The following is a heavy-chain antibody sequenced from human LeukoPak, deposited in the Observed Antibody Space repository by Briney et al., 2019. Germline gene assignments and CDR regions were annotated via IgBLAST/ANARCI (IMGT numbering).Heavy chain of an antibody. V-gene: IGHV3-23*01. CDR1: GFTFSSYA. CDR2: ISGSGGST. CDR3: AKDSGSGITMIVVVMSY. J-gene: IGHJ4*02. D-gene: IGHD3-22*01. Sequence: GGSLRLSCAASGFTFSSYAMNWVRQAPGKGLEWVSAISGSGGSTYYADSVKGRFTISRDNSKNTLYLQMNSLRAEDTAVYYCAKDSGSGITMIVVVMSYWGQGTLVTVSS.